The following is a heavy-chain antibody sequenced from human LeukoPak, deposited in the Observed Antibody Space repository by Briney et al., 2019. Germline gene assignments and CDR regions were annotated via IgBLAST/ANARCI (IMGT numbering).Heavy chain of an antibody. V-gene: IGHV4-39*07. CDR3: ARIDYGDYLGNWFDP. D-gene: IGHD4-17*01. J-gene: IGHJ5*02. CDR2: IYYSGST. Sequence: SETLSLTCTVSGGSISSSSYYWGWIRQPPGKGLEWIGSIYYSGSTYYNPSLKSRVTISVDTSKNQFSLKLSSVTAADTAVYYCARIDYGDYLGNWFDPWGQGTLVTVSS. CDR1: GGSISSSSYY.